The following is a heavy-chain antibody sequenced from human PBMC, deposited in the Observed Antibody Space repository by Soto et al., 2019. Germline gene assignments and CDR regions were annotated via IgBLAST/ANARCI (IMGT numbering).Heavy chain of an antibody. V-gene: IGHV3-33*01. Sequence: QVQLVESGGGVVQPGRSLRLSCAASGFTFGSYGMHWVRQAPGKGLEWVALMWHDGSSENCADSVKGRFTISRDNSKNMLYLQMDSLRAEDTAVYYCARDYNWNLGDYWGQGTLVTVSS. D-gene: IGHD1-20*01. CDR1: GFTFGSYG. J-gene: IGHJ4*02. CDR3: ARDYNWNLGDY. CDR2: MWHDGSSE.